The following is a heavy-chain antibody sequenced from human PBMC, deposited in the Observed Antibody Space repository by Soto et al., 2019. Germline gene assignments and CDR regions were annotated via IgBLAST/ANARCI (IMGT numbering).Heavy chain of an antibody. CDR1: GFTFSSYA. J-gene: IGHJ4*02. V-gene: IGHV3-30-3*01. D-gene: IGHD3-10*01. CDR3: ARGGVRGVIIVGLPSDY. Sequence: GGSLRLSCAASGFTFSSYAMHWVRQAPGKGLEWVAVISYDGSNKYYADSVKGRFTISRDNSKNTLYLQMNSLRAEDTAVYYCARGGVRGVIIVGLPSDYWGQGTLVTVSS. CDR2: ISYDGSNK.